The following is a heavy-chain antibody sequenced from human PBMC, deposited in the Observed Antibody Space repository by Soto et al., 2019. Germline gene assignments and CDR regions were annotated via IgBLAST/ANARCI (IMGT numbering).Heavy chain of an antibody. CDR3: ARALTTVARGYFDY. CDR2: IKQDGSEK. D-gene: IGHD4-17*01. CDR1: GFTFSSYC. J-gene: IGHJ4*02. Sequence: EVQLVESGGGLVQPGGSLRLSCAASGFTFSSYCMSWVRQAPGKGLEWVANIKQDGSEKYYVDSVKGRFTISRDNAKNSLYLQMNSLRAEDTAVYYCARALTTVARGYFDYWGQGTLVTVSS. V-gene: IGHV3-7*03.